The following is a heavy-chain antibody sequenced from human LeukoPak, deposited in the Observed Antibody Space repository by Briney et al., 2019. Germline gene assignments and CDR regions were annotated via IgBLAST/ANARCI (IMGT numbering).Heavy chain of an antibody. D-gene: IGHD2-15*01. Sequence: SETLSLTCTVSGDSISSSSSYWGWIRQPPGEGLEWIGSIYYSGSTYYNTSLKSRVTISVDTSKNQFSLRLNSVTAADTAVYYCARGGEDYCSGGSCPEFDYWGQGTLVTVSS. CDR2: IYYSGST. V-gene: IGHV4-39*01. CDR1: GDSISSSSSY. J-gene: IGHJ4*02. CDR3: ARGGEDYCSGGSCPEFDY.